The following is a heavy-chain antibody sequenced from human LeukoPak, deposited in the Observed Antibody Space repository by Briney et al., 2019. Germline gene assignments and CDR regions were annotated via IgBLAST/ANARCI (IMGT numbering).Heavy chain of an antibody. V-gene: IGHV3-30*04. CDR2: ISYDGSNK. CDR3: ARARTGGYFDY. J-gene: IGHJ4*02. D-gene: IGHD1-1*01. Sequence: GGALRLSCVASGFTFSSYAMHWVRQAPGKGLEWVAVISYDGSNKYYADSVKGRFTISRDNSKNTLYLQMNSLRAEDTAVYYCARARTGGYFDYWGQGTLVTVSS. CDR1: GFTFSSYA.